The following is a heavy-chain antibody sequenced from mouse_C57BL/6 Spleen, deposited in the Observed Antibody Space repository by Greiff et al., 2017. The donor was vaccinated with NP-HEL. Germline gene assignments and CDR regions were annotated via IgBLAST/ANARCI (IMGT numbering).Heavy chain of an antibody. Sequence: QVQLQQPGAELVRPGSSVKLSCKASGYTFTSYWMHWVKQRHIQGLEWIGNIDPSDSGTHYNQKFKDKATLTVDKSYSTAYMQLSSLTSEDSAVYYCARGGMGGSFPYDYDFAYWGQGTLVTVSA. D-gene: IGHD2-4*01. J-gene: IGHJ3*01. V-gene: IGHV1-52*01. CDR3: ARGGMGGSFPYDYDFAY. CDR2: IDPSDSGT. CDR1: GYTFTSYW.